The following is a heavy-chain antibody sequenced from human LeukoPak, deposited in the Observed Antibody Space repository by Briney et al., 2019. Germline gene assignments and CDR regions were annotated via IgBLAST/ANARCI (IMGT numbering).Heavy chain of an antibody. D-gene: IGHD1-1*01. J-gene: IGHJ6*03. V-gene: IGHV3-30*02. Sequence: GGSLRLSCAASGFTFSNYGMHWVRQAPGKGLEWVAFIRYDGSNKYYADSVKGRFTISRDNSKNTLYLQMNSLRAEDTAVYYCAKGNDFNDQLPGLDYYYYMDVWGKGTTVTVSS. CDR1: GFTFSNYG. CDR3: AKGNDFNDQLPGLDYYYYMDV. CDR2: IRYDGSNK.